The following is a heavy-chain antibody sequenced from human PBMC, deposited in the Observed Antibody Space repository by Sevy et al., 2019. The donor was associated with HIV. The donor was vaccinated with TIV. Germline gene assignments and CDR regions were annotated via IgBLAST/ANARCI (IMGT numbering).Heavy chain of an antibody. CDR1: GFTFNSNA. V-gene: IGHV3-23*01. Sequence: GGSLRLSCATSGFTFNSNAMSWVRQAPGKGLEWVSIISDSGGSTIYAGSVKGRFTISRDNSKNTVFLQMNNLRVDDTAVYYCAKGRGPNCGGDCVSRVLDYWGQGTLVTVSS. D-gene: IGHD2-21*02. CDR2: ISDSGGST. J-gene: IGHJ4*02. CDR3: AKGRGPNCGGDCVSRVLDY.